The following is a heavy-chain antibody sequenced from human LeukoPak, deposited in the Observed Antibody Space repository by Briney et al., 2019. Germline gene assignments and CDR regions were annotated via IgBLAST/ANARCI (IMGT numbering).Heavy chain of an antibody. V-gene: IGHV3-15*01. D-gene: IGHD6-19*01. CDR3: TTGLFSSGWYEDY. Sequence: GSLRLSCAASGYTFCNAWMSWVRQAPGKGLEWVARIKSKTDGGTTDYAAPVKGRFTISRDDSKNTLYLQMNSLKTEDTAVYYCTTGLFSSGWYEDYWGQETLVTVSS. CDR1: GYTFCNAW. CDR2: IKSKTDGGTT. J-gene: IGHJ4*02.